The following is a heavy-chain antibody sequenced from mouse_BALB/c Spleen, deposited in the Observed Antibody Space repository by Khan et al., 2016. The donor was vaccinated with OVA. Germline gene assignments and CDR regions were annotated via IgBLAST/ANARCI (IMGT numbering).Heavy chain of an antibody. CDR1: GFSLTSYG. V-gene: IGHV2-9*02. Sequence: VELVESGPAMVAPSQSLSITCTVSGFSLTSYGVHWVRQPPGKGLEWLGVIWAGGSTNYNSALMSRLSISKDNSKSHVFLKMNSLQTDDTAMYYCARYYGNYGWYFDVWGAGTTVTVSS. CDR3: ARYYGNYGWYFDV. J-gene: IGHJ1*01. D-gene: IGHD2-1*01. CDR2: IWAGGST.